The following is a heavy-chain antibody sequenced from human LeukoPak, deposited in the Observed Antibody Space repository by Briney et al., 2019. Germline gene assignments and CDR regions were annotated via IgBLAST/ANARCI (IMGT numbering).Heavy chain of an antibody. V-gene: IGHV1-2*02. J-gene: IGHJ4*02. CDR2: INPRTGGT. CDR1: GYTFTGNY. CDR3: ARRVPAAIFDY. Sequence: ASVKVSCKXSGYTFTGNYIHWVRQAPGQGLEWMGWINPRTGGTNYAQKFQGRVTLTRDMSTNTAYMELRRLRFGDTAVYYCARRVPAAIFDYWGQGSLVTVSS. D-gene: IGHD2-2*01.